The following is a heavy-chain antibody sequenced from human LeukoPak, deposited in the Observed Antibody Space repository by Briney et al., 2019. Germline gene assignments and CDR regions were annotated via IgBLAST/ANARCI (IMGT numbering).Heavy chain of an antibody. CDR2: MNPNSGNT. D-gene: IGHD1-26*01. V-gene: IGHV1-8*03. J-gene: IGHJ4*02. Sequence: ASVKVSCKASGYTFTGYYMHWVRQAPGQGLEWMGWMNPNSGNTGYAQKFQGRVTITRNTSISTAYMELSSLRSEDTAVYYCARSSGSSHQEYDYWGQGTLVTVSS. CDR1: GYTFTGYY. CDR3: ARSSGSSHQEYDY.